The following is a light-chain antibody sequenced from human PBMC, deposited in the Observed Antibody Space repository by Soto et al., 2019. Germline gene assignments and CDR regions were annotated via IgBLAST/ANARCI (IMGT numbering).Light chain of an antibody. CDR3: QQLTDWPPQWT. CDR2: DAS. Sequence: EVVLTPSPDTPSLPPVERATLSCRASQSISSYLAWYQQKPGQAPRLLIYDASSRATGIPARFSGSGSGTDFTLTISSLEPEDFAVYYCQQLTDWPPQWTFGQGTKVDIK. J-gene: IGKJ1*01. CDR1: QSISSY. V-gene: IGKV3-11*01.